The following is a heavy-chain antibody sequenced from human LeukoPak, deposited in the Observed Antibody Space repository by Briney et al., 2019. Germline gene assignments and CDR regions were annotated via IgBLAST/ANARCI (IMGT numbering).Heavy chain of an antibody. D-gene: IGHD1-14*01. CDR3: AKGPEGDYLDY. V-gene: IGHV3-30*18. CDR2: ISYDGSNK. J-gene: IGHJ4*02. CDR1: GFTFSSYG. Sequence: PGGSLRLSCAASGFTFSSYGMHWVRQAPGKGLEWVAVISYDGSNKYYADSVKGRFTISRDNSKDTLYLQMNSLRAEDTAVYYCAKGPEGDYLDYWGQGTLVTVSS.